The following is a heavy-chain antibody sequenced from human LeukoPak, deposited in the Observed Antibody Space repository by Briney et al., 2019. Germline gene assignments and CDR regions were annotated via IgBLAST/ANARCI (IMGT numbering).Heavy chain of an antibody. CDR1: GFTFSSYA. J-gene: IGHJ4*02. CDR3: ARVRWIDTSFDY. D-gene: IGHD1-1*01. Sequence: GGSLRLSCAASGFTFSSYAMSWVRQAPGKGLEWVSAISGSGGSTYYADSVKGRFTTSRDNSKNTLYLQMNSLRAEDTAVYYCARVRWIDTSFDYWGQGTLVTVSS. V-gene: IGHV3-23*01. CDR2: ISGSGGST.